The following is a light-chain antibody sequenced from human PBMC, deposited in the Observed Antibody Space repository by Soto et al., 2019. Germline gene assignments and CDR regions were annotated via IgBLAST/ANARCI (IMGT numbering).Light chain of an antibody. J-gene: IGLJ2*01. CDR2: EVT. V-gene: IGLV2-8*01. CDR1: SSDVGRHNY. Sequence: QSALTQPPSASGSPGQSVTISCTGTSSDVGRHNYVSWYQQYPGKAPKVMIYEVTKRPSGVPDRFSGSKSGNTASLTVSVLQAENEADYYCGSYACSNDWVFGGGTPLTVL. CDR3: GSYACSNDWV.